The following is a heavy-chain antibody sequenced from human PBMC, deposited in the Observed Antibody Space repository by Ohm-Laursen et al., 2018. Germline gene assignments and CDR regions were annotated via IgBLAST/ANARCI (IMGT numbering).Heavy chain of an antibody. V-gene: IGHV4-59*11. CDR2: IYYSGTT. D-gene: IGHD3-10*01. J-gene: IGHJ4*02. Sequence: TLSLTCTVSGGSISSHYWSWIWQPPGKGLEWIGYIYYSGTTYYNPSLKSRVTMSVDTSNNQFSLKLSSVTAADTAVYYCARGYYYAPNWGQGTLVTVSS. CDR1: GGSISSHY. CDR3: ARGYYYAPN.